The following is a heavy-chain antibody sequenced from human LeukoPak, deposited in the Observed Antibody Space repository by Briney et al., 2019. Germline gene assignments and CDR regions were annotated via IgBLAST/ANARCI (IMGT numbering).Heavy chain of an antibody. V-gene: IGHV1-46*01. CDR2: INPSGGRT. Sequence: GASVKVSCKASGYTFTGYYMHWVRQAPGQGLEWMGIINPSGGRTSYAQKFQGRVTMTRDTSTSTVYMELSSLGSEDTAAYYCARDQRYYDSSGHLDYWGQGTLVTVSS. CDR1: GYTFTGYY. D-gene: IGHD3-22*01. CDR3: ARDQRYYDSSGHLDY. J-gene: IGHJ4*02.